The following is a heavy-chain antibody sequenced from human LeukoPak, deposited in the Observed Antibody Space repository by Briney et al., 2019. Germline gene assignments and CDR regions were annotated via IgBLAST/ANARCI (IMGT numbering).Heavy chain of an antibody. CDR3: ATGYLVTAGLMDV. CDR1: GYTLTELS. V-gene: IGHV1-24*01. Sequence: ASVKVSCKVSGYTLTELSMFWVRQAPGKGLEWMGSFDPEDGKTVYAQKFQGRVTMTEDTSTDTAYMELSSLRSEDTSVYYCATGYLVTAGLMDVWGQGTTVTVSS. CDR2: FDPEDGKT. J-gene: IGHJ6*02. D-gene: IGHD6-13*01.